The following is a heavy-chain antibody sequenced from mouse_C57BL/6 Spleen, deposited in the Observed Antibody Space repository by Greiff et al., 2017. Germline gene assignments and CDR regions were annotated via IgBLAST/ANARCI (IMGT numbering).Heavy chain of an antibody. CDR2: ISYDGSN. CDR3: ARDFYYDYSYWYFEV. Sequence: EVKLLESGPGLVKPSQSLSLTCSVTGYSITSGYYWNWIRQFPGNKLEWMGYISYDGSNNYNPSLKNRISITRDTSKNQFFLKLNSVTTEDTATYDCARDFYYDYSYWYFEVWGTGTTVTVSS. J-gene: IGHJ1*03. V-gene: IGHV3-6*01. CDR1: GYSITSGYY. D-gene: IGHD2-4*01.